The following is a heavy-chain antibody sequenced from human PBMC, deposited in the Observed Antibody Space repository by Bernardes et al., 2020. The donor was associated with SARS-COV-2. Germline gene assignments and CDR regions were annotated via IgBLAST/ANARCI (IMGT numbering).Heavy chain of an antibody. CDR1: GFTFSSYW. J-gene: IGHJ4*02. CDR3: ARYRGAAADY. Sequence: GSLRLSCEASGFTFSSYWMHWVRQAPGKGLVWVSRINSDGRSADYADSVKGRFSISRDNAKNTLFLQMNSLTAEDTAVYYCARYRGAAADYWGQGTLVTVSS. CDR2: INSDGRSA. D-gene: IGHD6-13*01. V-gene: IGHV3-74*01.